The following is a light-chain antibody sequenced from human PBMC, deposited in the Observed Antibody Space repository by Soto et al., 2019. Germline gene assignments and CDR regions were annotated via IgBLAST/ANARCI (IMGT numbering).Light chain of an antibody. CDR1: QSVSSSY. Sequence: EIVLTQSPGTRSLSPGEIATLSCRASQSVSSSYLAWYQQKPGQAPRLLIYGASSRATGIPDRFSGSGSGTDFTLTISRLEPEDFAVYYCQQYGSSHPMYTFGQETKLQIK. J-gene: IGKJ2*01. V-gene: IGKV3-20*01. CDR2: GAS. CDR3: QQYGSSHPMYT.